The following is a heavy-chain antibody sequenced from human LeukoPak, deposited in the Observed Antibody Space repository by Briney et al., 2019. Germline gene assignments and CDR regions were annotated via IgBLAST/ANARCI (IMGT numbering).Heavy chain of an antibody. CDR2: IIPIFGTA. D-gene: IGHD2-15*01. Sequence: ASVKVSCKASGGTFSSYAISWVRQAPGQGLEWMGGIIPIFGTANYAQKFQGRVTITADKSTSTAYMELSSLRSEDTAVYYCARLVAGAYYYYGMDVWSKGTTVTVSS. CDR3: ARLVAGAYYYYGMDV. CDR1: GGTFSSYA. V-gene: IGHV1-69*06. J-gene: IGHJ6*04.